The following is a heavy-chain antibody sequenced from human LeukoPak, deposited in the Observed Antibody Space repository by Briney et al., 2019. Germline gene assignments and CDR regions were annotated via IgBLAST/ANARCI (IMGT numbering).Heavy chain of an antibody. CDR3: EVGDSSGYSRVGFHY. V-gene: IGHV3-53*01. J-gene: IGHJ4*02. D-gene: IGHD3-22*01. Sequence: GGSLRLSCAASGFPVSSNYMSWVRQAPGKGLEWVSVIYSGCSTYYADSVKGRFTISRDNSKNTQYLQMNSLRAEDTAAHYCEVGDSSGYSRVGFHYWGQGTLVTVSS. CDR2: IYSGCST. CDR1: GFPVSSNY.